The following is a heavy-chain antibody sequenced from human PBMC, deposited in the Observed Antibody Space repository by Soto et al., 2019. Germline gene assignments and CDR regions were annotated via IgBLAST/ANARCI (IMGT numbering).Heavy chain of an antibody. CDR2: INPSDGN. CDR1: GYSFSFYG. V-gene: IGHV5-51*01. D-gene: IGHD5-18*01. Sequence: KVSCKSSGYSFSFYGINWVRQAPGQGLEWMGWINPSDGNRYSPSFQGQVTISADKSISTAYLQWNSLKASDTAMYYCARRGDGYGYWGQGTLVTVSS. J-gene: IGHJ4*02. CDR3: ARRGDGYGY.